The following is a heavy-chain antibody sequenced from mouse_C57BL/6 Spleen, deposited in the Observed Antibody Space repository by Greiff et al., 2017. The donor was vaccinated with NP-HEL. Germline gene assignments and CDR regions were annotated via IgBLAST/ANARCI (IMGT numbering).Heavy chain of an antibody. J-gene: IGHJ4*01. D-gene: IGHD2-5*01. V-gene: IGHV2-6-1*01. CDR1: GFSLTSYG. CDR2: IWSDGST. CDR3: ARHDYSNYDYAMDY. Sequence: QVQLQQSGPGLVAPSQSLSITCTVSGFSLTSYGVHWVRQPPGKGLEWLVVIWSDGSTTYNSALKSRLSISKDNSKSQVFLKMNSLQTDDTAMYYCARHDYSNYDYAMDYWGQGTSVTVSS.